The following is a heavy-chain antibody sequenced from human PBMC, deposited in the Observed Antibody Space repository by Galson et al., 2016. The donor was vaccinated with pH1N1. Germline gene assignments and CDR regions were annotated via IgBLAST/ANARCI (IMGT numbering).Heavy chain of an antibody. CDR1: GYTFSNYA. J-gene: IGHJ4*02. D-gene: IGHD3-22*01. CDR3: ARGGYWVY. Sequence: SVKVSCKASGYTFSNYAFNWVRQAPGQGLEWLGGIDPSGGSTTYAQKFQGRVTVTVDPSTSTVNLELSSLRSDDTDMYYCARGGYWVYGGQGTLVTVSS. V-gene: IGHV1-46*01. CDR2: IDPSGGST.